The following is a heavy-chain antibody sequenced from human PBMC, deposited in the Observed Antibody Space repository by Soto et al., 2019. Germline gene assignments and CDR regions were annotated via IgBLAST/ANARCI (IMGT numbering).Heavy chain of an antibody. Sequence: PSESLSRTCAVYVGCFSGYYWNWIRQPPGKGLEWIGEVNDSGSTNYKPSLKRRVAISVDKSKNQFSLRLSSVTAADTAVYYCARGRKYQLVNTKFQCFEPWGQGTLVTVSS. CDR3: ARGRKYQLVNTKFQCFEP. CDR2: VNDSGST. CDR1: VGCFSGYY. J-gene: IGHJ5*02. V-gene: IGHV4-34*01. D-gene: IGHD2-2*01.